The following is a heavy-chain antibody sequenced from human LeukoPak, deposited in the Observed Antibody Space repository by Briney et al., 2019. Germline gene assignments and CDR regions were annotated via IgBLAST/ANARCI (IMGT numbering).Heavy chain of an antibody. J-gene: IGHJ4*02. V-gene: IGHV3-9*01. CDR2: ISWNSGII. CDR3: AKDFRYCSGGSCYCGGYFDY. D-gene: IGHD2-15*01. CDR1: GFTFDDYA. Sequence: GRSLRLSCAASGFTFDDYAMHWVRQAPGKGLEWVSGISWNSGIIGYADSVKGRFTISRDNAKNSLYLQMNSLRAEDTALYYCAKDFRYCSGGSCYCGGYFDYWGQGTLVTVSS.